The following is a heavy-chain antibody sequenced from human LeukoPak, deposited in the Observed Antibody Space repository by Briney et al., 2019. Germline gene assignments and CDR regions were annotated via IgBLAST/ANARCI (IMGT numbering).Heavy chain of an antibody. Sequence: GGSLRLSCAASGFTFSSYSMNWVRQAPGKGLGWVSSISSSSSYIYYADSVKGRFTISRDNAKNSLCLQMNSLRAEDTAVYYCARWDRFHGVWGQGTLVTVSS. CDR3: ARWDRFHGV. CDR1: GFTFSSYS. CDR2: ISSSSSYI. D-gene: IGHD1-14*01. J-gene: IGHJ4*02. V-gene: IGHV3-21*01.